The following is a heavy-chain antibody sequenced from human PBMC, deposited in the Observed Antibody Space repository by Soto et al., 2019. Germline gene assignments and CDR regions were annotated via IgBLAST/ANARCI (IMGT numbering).Heavy chain of an antibody. CDR3: ARANYGSGSYLRNSRVFDY. CDR2: ISGSDGSST. V-gene: IGHV3-23*01. D-gene: IGHD3-10*01. Sequence: PGGSLRLSCAASGFPFSSYAMSWVRQAPGKGLEWVSAISGSDGSSTSYADSVKGRFTISRDNAKNTLYLQMNSLRAEDTAVYYCARANYGSGSYLRNSRVFDYWGQGTLVTVSS. CDR1: GFPFSSYA. J-gene: IGHJ4*02.